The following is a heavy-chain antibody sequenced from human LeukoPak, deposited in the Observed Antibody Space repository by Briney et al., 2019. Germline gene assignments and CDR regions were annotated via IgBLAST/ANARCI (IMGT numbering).Heavy chain of an antibody. D-gene: IGHD1-26*01. V-gene: IGHV4-39*01. CDR3: ARRGLGAAGAFHI. CDR1: GGSISSSDYY. Sequence: SETLSLTCTVSGGSISSSDYYWGWIRQPPGKGQEWIGNIYYGGPTFYNPSLKSRFTISVDTSKNQLSVRLISVTATDTAVYYCARRGLGAAGAFHIWGQGTMVTVSS. J-gene: IGHJ3*02. CDR2: IYYGGPT.